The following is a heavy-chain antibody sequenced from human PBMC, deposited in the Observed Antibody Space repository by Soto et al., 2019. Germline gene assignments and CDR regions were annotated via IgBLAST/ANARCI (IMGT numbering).Heavy chain of an antibody. V-gene: IGHV1-3*01. D-gene: IGHD3-22*01. CDR1: GYTFTSYA. CDR3: GRDRYYYDSSGYPRWFYFDG. J-gene: IGHJ4*02. Sequence: QVQLVQSGAEVKKPGASVKVSCKASGYTFTSYAMHWVRQAPGQRLEWMGWINAGNGNTKYSQKFEGRVTITRDTSASTAYMALSSLRAEDTAVYYCGRDRYYYDSSGYPRWFYFDGWGQGTMVTVSS. CDR2: INAGNGNT.